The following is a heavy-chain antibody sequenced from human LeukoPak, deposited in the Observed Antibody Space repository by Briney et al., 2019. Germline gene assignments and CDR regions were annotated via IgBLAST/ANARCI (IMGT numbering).Heavy chain of an antibody. CDR3: ASCIAARPYYYYGMDV. J-gene: IGHJ6*02. Sequence: ASVNVSCKASGGTFSSYAISWVRQAPGQGLEWMGGIIPIFGTANYAQKFQGRVTITADESTSTAYMELSSLRSEDTAVYYCASCIAARPYYYYGMDVWGQGTTVTVSS. D-gene: IGHD6-6*01. CDR2: IIPIFGTA. CDR1: GGTFSSYA. V-gene: IGHV1-69*01.